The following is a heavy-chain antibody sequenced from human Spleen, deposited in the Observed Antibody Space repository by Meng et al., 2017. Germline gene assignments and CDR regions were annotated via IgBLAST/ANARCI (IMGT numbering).Heavy chain of an antibody. Sequence: GESLKISCAASGFTFDDYAMHWVRQAPGKGLEWVSLISWDGGSTYYADSVKGRFTVSRDNSKNTLHLQMNSLRAEDTAVYYCAKEIRPNDYWGQGTLVTVSS. CDR2: ISWDGGST. CDR1: GFTFDDYA. V-gene: IGHV3-43D*03. J-gene: IGHJ4*02. CDR3: AKEIRPNDY.